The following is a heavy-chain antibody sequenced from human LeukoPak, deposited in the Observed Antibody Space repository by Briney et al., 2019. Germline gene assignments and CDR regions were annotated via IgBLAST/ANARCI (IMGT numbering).Heavy chain of an antibody. J-gene: IGHJ3*02. CDR1: GFTFSSYG. Sequence: GGSLRLSCAASGFTFSSYGMHWVRQAPGKGLEWVAVISYDGSNKYYADSVKGRFTISRDNSKNTLYLQMNSLRPEDTAVYYCARAESTAAGDLDAFDIWGQGTRVTVSS. CDR3: ARAESTAAGDLDAFDI. D-gene: IGHD6-13*01. V-gene: IGHV3-30*03. CDR2: ISYDGSNK.